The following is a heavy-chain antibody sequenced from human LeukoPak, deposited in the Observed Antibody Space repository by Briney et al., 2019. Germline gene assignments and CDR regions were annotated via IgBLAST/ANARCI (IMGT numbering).Heavy chain of an antibody. CDR2: ISGSGGST. CDR1: GFTFSSYA. D-gene: IGHD2-2*01. V-gene: IGHV3-23*01. J-gene: IGHJ5*02. CDR3: TRPLGYCTSTSCLNWFHP. Sequence: GGSLRLSCAASGFTFSSYAMSWVRQAPGKGLEWVSAISGSGGSTYYADSVKGRFTISRDNSKNTAYLQMNSLKTEDTAVYYCTRPLGYCTSTSCLNWFHPWGQGTLVTVSS.